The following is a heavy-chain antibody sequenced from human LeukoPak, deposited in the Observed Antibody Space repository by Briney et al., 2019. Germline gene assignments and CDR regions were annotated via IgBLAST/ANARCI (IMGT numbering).Heavy chain of an antibody. V-gene: IGHV3-20*04. CDR2: INWNGATT. Sequence: GGSLRLSCAASGFTFSSYWMSWVRQAPGKGLEWVSNINWNGATTGYADSVKGRFTISRDNAKNSLYLQMNSLRAEDSALYYCARDSHYYDSSGYYSNWFDPWGQGTQVTVSS. D-gene: IGHD3-22*01. CDR3: ARDSHYYDSSGYYSNWFDP. J-gene: IGHJ5*02. CDR1: GFTFSSYW.